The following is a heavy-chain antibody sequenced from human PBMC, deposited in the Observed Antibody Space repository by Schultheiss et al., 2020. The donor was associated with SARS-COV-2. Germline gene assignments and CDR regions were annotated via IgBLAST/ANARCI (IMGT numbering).Heavy chain of an antibody. CDR1: GGSISSGGYS. V-gene: IGHV4-30-2*01. J-gene: IGHJ4*02. Sequence: SQTLSLTCAVSGGSISSGGYSWSWIRQPPGKGLEWIGYIYHSGSTYYNPSLKSRVTISVDRSKNQFSLKLSSVTAADTAVYYCARSKKWELLPDYWGQGTLVTVSS. CDR3: ARSKKWELLPDY. CDR2: IYHSGST. D-gene: IGHD1-26*01.